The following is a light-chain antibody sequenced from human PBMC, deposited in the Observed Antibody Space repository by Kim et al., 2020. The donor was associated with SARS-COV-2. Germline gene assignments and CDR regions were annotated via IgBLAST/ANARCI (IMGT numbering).Light chain of an antibody. Sequence: DIQLTQSPSSLSASVGDIVTITCRASQNIGTFLNWFQQKPGKAPKLLIFAASALHSGVPSRFSGSGSGSAFALTINSLQSDDFATYFCHQSHSVPRLSFGQGTRLELN. J-gene: IGKJ5*01. CDR2: AAS. CDR1: QNIGTF. V-gene: IGKV1-39*01. CDR3: HQSHSVPRLS.